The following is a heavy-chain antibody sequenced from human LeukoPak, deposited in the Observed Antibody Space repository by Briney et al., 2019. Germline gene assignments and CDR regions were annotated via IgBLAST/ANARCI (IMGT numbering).Heavy chain of an antibody. V-gene: IGHV3-23*01. CDR2: ISGSGGST. D-gene: IGHD4-17*01. J-gene: IGHJ4*02. CDR1: GFTLSSHA. Sequence: GRSLRLSCAASGFTLSSHAMSWVRQAPGEGLEWVSAISGSGGSTYYADSVKGRFTISRDNSKNTLYLQMNSLRAEDTAVYYCAKGSTVTIRGLFVDYWGQGTLVTVSS. CDR3: AKGSTVTIRGLFVDY.